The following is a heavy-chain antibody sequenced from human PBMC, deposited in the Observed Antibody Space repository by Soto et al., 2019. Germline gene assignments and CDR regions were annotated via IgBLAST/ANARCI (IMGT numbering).Heavy chain of an antibody. CDR1: GFTFSGFA. V-gene: IGHV3-23*01. D-gene: IGHD3-10*01. CDR2: ISGSGGST. Sequence: PGGSLRLSCAASGFTFSGFAMTWVRQAPGRGLEWVSGISGSGGSTSYADSVKGQFTISRDNAKNSLYLQMNSLRAEDTAVYYCARERYYYGSGDYWGQGTLVTVSS. J-gene: IGHJ4*02. CDR3: ARERYYYGSGDY.